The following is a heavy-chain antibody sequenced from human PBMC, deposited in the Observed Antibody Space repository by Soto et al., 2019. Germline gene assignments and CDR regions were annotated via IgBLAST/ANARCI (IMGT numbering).Heavy chain of an antibody. CDR1: GYTFTSYA. J-gene: IGHJ4*02. CDR3: ARDVRGDVPDY. CDR2: INAGNGNT. Sequence: ASVKVSCKASGYTFTSYALHWVRQAPGQRLEWMGWINAGNGNTKYSQKFQGRVTITRDTSASTAYMELSSLRSEDTAVYYCARDVRGDVPDYWGQGTLVTVSS. D-gene: IGHD3-10*01. V-gene: IGHV1-3*01.